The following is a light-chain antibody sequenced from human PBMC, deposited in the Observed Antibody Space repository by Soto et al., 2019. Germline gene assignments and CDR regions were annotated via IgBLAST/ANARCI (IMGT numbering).Light chain of an antibody. V-gene: IGKV3-15*01. CDR2: GAS. J-gene: IGKJ1*01. CDR3: QQYTARPTWT. CDR1: HHVATN. Sequence: EIVMTQSPVTLSVSPGERATLSCRASHHVATNLAWYQQKPGQAPRLLIYGASTRATGISARFSGSGSGTEFTLTISSMQSDDVAVYYCQQYTARPTWTFGQGTKV.